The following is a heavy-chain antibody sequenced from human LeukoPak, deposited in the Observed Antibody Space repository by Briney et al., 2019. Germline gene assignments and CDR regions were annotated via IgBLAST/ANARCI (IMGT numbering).Heavy chain of an antibody. V-gene: IGHV3-30*02. CDR2: IRYDGSNK. D-gene: IGHD3-10*01. CDR3: AKDRHPYVSGTYSDY. CDR1: VFPFCIYR. Sequence: GGPLSLSFGASVFPFCIYRMLWVRQAPGKGGEGVAFIRYDGSNKYFADSVKGRFTISRDNSNNMLFLQMNSLRPEDTAVYYCAKDRHPYVSGTYSDYWGQGTLVTVSS. J-gene: IGHJ4*02.